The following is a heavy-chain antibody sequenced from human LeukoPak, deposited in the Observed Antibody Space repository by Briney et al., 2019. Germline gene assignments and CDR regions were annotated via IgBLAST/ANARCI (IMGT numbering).Heavy chain of an antibody. CDR2: IFYSGST. Sequence: SGTLSLSCTASGGSINTYYWSWIRQPPGKGLEWVGFIFYSGSTTYNPSLKSRVTMSVDTSKNQLSLKLSSVTAADTAVYYCARGLPVYGNSWLPFRDAYDIWGRGTMVAVSS. J-gene: IGHJ3*02. CDR3: ARGLPVYGNSWLPFRDAYDI. CDR1: GGSINTYY. V-gene: IGHV4-59*01. D-gene: IGHD6-13*01.